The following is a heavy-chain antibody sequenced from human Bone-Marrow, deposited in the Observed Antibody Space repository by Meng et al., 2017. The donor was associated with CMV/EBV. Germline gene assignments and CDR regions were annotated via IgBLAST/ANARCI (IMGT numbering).Heavy chain of an antibody. CDR2: ISSGSHTI. CDR1: GFTFRNYE. J-gene: IGHJ6*02. V-gene: IGHV3-48*03. D-gene: IGHD3-3*01. Sequence: GGSLRLSCVVSGFTFRNYEMNWVRQAPGKGLQWVSYISSGSHTIYYADSVKGRFTISRDNAKNTLYLQMNSLRAEDTAVYYCARDGYDFWSGYYRVLPQTYYYYGMDVWGQGTTVTVSS. CDR3: ARDGYDFWSGYYRVLPQTYYYYGMDV.